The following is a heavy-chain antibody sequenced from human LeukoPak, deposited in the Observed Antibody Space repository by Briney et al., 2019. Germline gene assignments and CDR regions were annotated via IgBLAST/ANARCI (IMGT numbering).Heavy chain of an antibody. J-gene: IGHJ3*02. Sequence: PSETLSLTCTVSGVSITGYYWSWLRQPPGKGLAWIGYVYYSGSTEINPSLKSRCTISVDTSKNQFSPKLSCVTAADTAVYYCARGRSGYNCAFEIWGQGKMVTVSS. CDR1: GVSITGYY. CDR3: ARGRSGYNCAFEI. V-gene: IGHV4-59*01. CDR2: VYYSGST. D-gene: IGHD5-24*01.